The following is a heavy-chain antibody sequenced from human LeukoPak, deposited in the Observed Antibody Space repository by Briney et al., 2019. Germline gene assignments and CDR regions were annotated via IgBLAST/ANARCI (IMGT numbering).Heavy chain of an antibody. CDR2: ISAYNGNT. V-gene: IGHV1-18*01. Sequence: GASVKVSCKASGYTFTSYGISWVRQAPGQGLEWMGWISAYNGNTNYAQKLQGRVTMTTDTSTSTAYMELRSLRSDDTAVYYCARAPKGRFSSSWQQDYWGQGTLVTVSS. CDR1: GYTFTSYG. D-gene: IGHD6-13*01. J-gene: IGHJ4*02. CDR3: ARAPKGRFSSSWQQDY.